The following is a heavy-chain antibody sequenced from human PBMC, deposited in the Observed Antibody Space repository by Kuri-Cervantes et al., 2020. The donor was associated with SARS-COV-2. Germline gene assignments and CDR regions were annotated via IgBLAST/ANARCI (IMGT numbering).Heavy chain of an antibody. CDR3: ARGTNWPPDGWFDP. Sequence: LRLSCAISGDSVSSKIAAWNWIRQSPSRGLEWLGRTYYRSKWYDDYAVSVKSRISINPDTSKNQFSLHLNSVTPADTAVYYCARGTNWPPDGWFDPWGQGTLVTVSS. D-gene: IGHD7-27*01. CDR2: TYYRSKWYD. CDR1: GDSVSSKIAA. J-gene: IGHJ5*02. V-gene: IGHV6-1*01.